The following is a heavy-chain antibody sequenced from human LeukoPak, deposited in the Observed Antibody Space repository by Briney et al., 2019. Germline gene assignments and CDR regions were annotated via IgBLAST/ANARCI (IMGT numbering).Heavy chain of an antibody. CDR2: ISAYNGNT. V-gene: IGHV1-18*01. J-gene: IGHJ4*02. CDR1: GGTFSSYA. Sequence: ASVKVSCKASGGTFSSYAISWVRQAPGQGLEWMGWISAYNGNTNYAQKLQGRVTMTTDTSTSTAYMELRSLRSDDTAVYYCARDTYYYDSSGRFDYWGQGTLVTVSS. D-gene: IGHD3-22*01. CDR3: ARDTYYYDSSGRFDY.